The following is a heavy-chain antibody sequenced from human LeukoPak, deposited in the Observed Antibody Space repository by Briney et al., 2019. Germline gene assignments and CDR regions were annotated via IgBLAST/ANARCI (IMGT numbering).Heavy chain of an antibody. V-gene: IGHV1-18*01. Sequence: ASVKLSFTASGYTFTTYGITWVRQAPGQGLEWMGWISGYNGNTIYAQKLQGRVTMTTDTSTSTAYMGLRSLRSDDTAVYYCARGDYGGKPDYWGQGTLVTVSS. CDR2: ISGYNGNT. CDR3: ARGDYGGKPDY. D-gene: IGHD4-23*01. J-gene: IGHJ4*02. CDR1: GYTFTTYG.